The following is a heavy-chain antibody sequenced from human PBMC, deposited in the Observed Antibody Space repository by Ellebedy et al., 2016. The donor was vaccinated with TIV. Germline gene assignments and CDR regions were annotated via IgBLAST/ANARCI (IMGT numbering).Heavy chain of an antibody. Sequence: GGSLRLSCAASGFAFDDYAMHWVRQAPGKGLEWVSAISWNSGDIGFADSVKGRFTITRDNAKNSLYLQMDSLRAEDTAVYYCARVRFCSSTNCYGYLDYWGQGTRVTVSS. J-gene: IGHJ4*02. V-gene: IGHV3-9*01. D-gene: IGHD2-2*01. CDR3: ARVRFCSSTNCYGYLDY. CDR1: GFAFDDYA. CDR2: ISWNSGDI.